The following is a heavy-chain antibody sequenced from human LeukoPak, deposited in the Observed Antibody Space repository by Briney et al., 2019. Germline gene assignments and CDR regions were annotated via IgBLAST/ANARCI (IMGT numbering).Heavy chain of an antibody. Sequence: GGSLTLFCAPSGFTFSSHGVLWARHAPGKGLEWVVVIWCDGSNKDYWEYGKGRFTISRDNYKKTLYLQMNRLRVEDTAVYYCARGDGYNDAEYLQHWGQGTLVTVS. V-gene: IGHV3-33*01. CDR1: GFTFSSHG. J-gene: IGHJ1*01. CDR2: IWCDGSNK. CDR3: ARGDGYNDAEYLQH. D-gene: IGHD5-24*01.